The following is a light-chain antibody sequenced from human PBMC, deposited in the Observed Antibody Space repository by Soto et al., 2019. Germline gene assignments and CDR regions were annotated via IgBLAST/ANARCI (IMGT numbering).Light chain of an antibody. J-gene: IGKJ3*01. CDR3: QRANSFPFT. CDR2: AAS. Sequence: DIQMTQSPTSVSASVGDRVTITCRASQGINSWLAWYQQKPGKAPKLLIYAASSLQSGVPSRFSGSGSGTDFTLSISSLPPEDFATYYCQRANSFPFTFGPGTTVDIK. V-gene: IGKV1-12*01. CDR1: QGINSW.